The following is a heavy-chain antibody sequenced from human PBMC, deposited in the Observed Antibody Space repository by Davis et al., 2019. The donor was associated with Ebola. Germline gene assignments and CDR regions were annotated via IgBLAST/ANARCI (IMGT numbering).Heavy chain of an antibody. D-gene: IGHD1-26*01. J-gene: IGHJ6*04. CDR3: ARDIGLELRRPYHYGLDV. V-gene: IGHV4-59*01. CDR1: GGSISKYL. Sequence: MPSETLSLTCTVSGGSISKYLWTWIRQAPGKGLEWIGDIYYNGNTNYNPSLKSRVTISVDTARNQFSLKLTSVTTPDTAVYYCARDIGLELRRPYHYGLDVWGTGTTVTVSS. CDR2: IYYNGNT.